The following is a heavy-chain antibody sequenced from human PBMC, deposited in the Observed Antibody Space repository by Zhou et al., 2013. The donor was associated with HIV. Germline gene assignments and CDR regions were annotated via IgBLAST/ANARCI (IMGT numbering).Heavy chain of an antibody. J-gene: IGHJ3*02. CDR3: ARDVCPSSTSCYEIVHGGFDI. CDR2: INPNSGGT. V-gene: IGHV1-2*02. CDR1: GYTFTGYY. Sequence: QVQLVQSGAEVKKPGASVKVSCKASGYTFTGYYMHWVRQAPGQGLEWMGWINPNSGGTNYAQKFQGRVTMTRDTSISTAYMELSRLRSDDTAVYYCARDVCPSSTSCYEIVHGGFDIWGQGTMVTVSS. D-gene: IGHD2-2*01.